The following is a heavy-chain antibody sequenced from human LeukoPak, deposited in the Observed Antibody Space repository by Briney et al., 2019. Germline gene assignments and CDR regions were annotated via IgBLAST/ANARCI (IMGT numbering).Heavy chain of an antibody. CDR2: ISSSGGNT. CDR3: AKDRGQAAAGAFDY. V-gene: IGHV3-23*01. Sequence: GGSLRLSCAASGFTFSSQAMNWVRQAPGKGREWVSAISSSGGNTYYGDSVKGRFTISRDNSKNTLYLQMNSLRAEDTAVYYCAKDRGQAAAGAFDYWGRGTLVTVSS. D-gene: IGHD6-13*01. CDR1: GFTFSSQA. J-gene: IGHJ4*02.